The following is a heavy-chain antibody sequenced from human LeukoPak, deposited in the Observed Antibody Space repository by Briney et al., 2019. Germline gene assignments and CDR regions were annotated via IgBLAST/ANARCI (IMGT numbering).Heavy chain of an antibody. CDR2: IYYSGST. CDR3: ARARDDYGDGAERYFDY. J-gene: IGHJ4*02. CDR1: GGSISSYY. D-gene: IGHD4-17*01. V-gene: IGHV4-59*01. Sequence: SETLSLTCTVSGGSISSYYWSWIRQPPGKGLEWIVYIYYSGSTNYNPSLKSRVTISVDTSKNQFSLKLSSVTAADTAVYYCARARDDYGDGAERYFDYWGQGTLVTVSS.